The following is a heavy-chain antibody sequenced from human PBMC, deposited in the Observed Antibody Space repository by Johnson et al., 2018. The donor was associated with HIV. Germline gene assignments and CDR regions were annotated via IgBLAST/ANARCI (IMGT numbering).Heavy chain of an antibody. CDR3: ARDQFIVVVMRDGCDI. CDR2: ISYDGSNK. V-gene: IGHV3-30*04. D-gene: IGHD2-21*01. Sequence: VQLVESGGGVVPPGRSLRLSCAASGFTFSSYAMHWVRQAPGKGLEWVAVISYDGSNKYYADSVKGRFTISRDNSKNTLYLQMNSLRAEDTEVYYCARDQFIVVVMRDGCDIWGQGTMVTVSS. J-gene: IGHJ3*02. CDR1: GFTFSSYA.